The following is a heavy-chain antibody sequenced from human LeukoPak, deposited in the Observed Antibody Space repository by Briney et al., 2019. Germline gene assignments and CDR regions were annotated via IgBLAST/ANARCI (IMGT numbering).Heavy chain of an antibody. CDR1: GFTFNTAW. V-gene: IGHV3-15*01. Sequence: GGSLRLSCAASGFTFNTAWMNWVRQAPGKGLEWVGRIKSKMDGGTIDYVAPVKGRFTISRDDSKNAVYLQMNSLKTDDTAVYYCATAGCCSGGNCYGFDHWGQGTLVTVSS. CDR2: IKSKMDGGTI. D-gene: IGHD2-15*01. CDR3: ATAGCCSGGNCYGFDH. J-gene: IGHJ4*02.